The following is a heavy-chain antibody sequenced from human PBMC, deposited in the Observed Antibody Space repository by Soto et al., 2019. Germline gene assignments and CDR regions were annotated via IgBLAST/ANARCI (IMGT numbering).Heavy chain of an antibody. V-gene: IGHV4-59*07. J-gene: IGHJ6*02. Sequence: QVQLQESGPALVRPSDSLSLMCSVSGVPITTFYWSWIRQAPGKGLEYIGYIYYGGSTHYNPALKRRVTISVDTANKEFSLKLRSVTAADTAAYYCARGQLLNYQYGLDVWGEGTTVIV. CDR3: ARGQLLNYQYGLDV. CDR1: GVPITTFY. D-gene: IGHD3-10*01. CDR2: IYYGGST.